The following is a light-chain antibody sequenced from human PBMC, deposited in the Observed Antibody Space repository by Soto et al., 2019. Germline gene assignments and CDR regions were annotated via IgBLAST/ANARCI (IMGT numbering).Light chain of an antibody. CDR3: QLSDSSLT. J-gene: IGKJ5*01. Sequence: DIPMTHSPSSPYPPFWDRVALPCRASHNINTYLNWYQQRPGKAPRLLIYAASSVQGGVPSRFSGSGSGTDFTLTISSLQPEDFATYYCQLSDSSLTFGQGTRLEI. CDR1: HNINTY. V-gene: IGKV1-39*01. CDR2: AAS.